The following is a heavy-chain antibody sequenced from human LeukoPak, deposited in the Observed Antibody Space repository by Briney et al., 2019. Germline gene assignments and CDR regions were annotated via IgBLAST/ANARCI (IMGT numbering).Heavy chain of an antibody. CDR1: GFTFSSYA. V-gene: IGHV3-23*01. CDR3: AKVRYSSGWYSGYYFDY. CDR2: ISGSGGST. D-gene: IGHD6-19*01. Sequence: GGSLRLSCAASGFTFSSYAMSWVRQAPGKGLEWVSAISGSGGSTYYADSVKGRFTISRDNSENTLYLQMNSLRAEDTAVYYCAKVRYSSGWYSGYYFDYWGQGTLVTVSS. J-gene: IGHJ4*02.